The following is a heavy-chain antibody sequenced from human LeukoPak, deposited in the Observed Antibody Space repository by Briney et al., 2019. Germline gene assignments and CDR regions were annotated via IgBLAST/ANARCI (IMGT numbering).Heavy chain of an antibody. Sequence: SVRVSCKASGGTFSSYAISWVRQAPGQGLEWMGRIIPILGIANYAQKFQGRVTITADKSTSTAYMELSSLRSEDTAVYYCARDLVSVAGTSFDYWGQGTLVTVSS. J-gene: IGHJ4*02. CDR1: GGTFSSYA. CDR2: IIPILGIA. CDR3: ARDLVSVAGTSFDY. D-gene: IGHD6-13*01. V-gene: IGHV1-69*04.